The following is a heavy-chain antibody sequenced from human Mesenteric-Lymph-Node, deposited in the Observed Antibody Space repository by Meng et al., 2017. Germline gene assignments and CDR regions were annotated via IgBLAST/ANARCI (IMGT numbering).Heavy chain of an antibody. Sequence: GESLKISCAASGFNLDDYAIHWVCQVPGKGLEWVSLIGWDAGFICYADSAKRRFTISRDNSKNSLFLQMNSLRTEDTALYYCAKELGSSTSYYYYYGMDVWGQGTTVTVSS. CDR2: IGWDAGFI. CDR3: AKELGSSTSYYYYYGMDV. V-gene: IGHV3-43D*03. D-gene: IGHD2-2*01. CDR1: GFNLDDYA. J-gene: IGHJ6*02.